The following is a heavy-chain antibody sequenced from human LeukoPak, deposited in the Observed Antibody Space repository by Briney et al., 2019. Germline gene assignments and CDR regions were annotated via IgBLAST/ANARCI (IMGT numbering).Heavy chain of an antibody. CDR3: ARAMVRGVINWFDP. V-gene: IGHV4-4*07. Sequence: SETLSLTCTVSGGSISSYYWSWIRQPAGKGLEWIGRIYTSGSTNYNPSLKSRVTMSVDMSKNQFSLKLSSVTAADTAVYYCARAMVRGVINWFDPWGQGTLVTVSS. D-gene: IGHD3-10*01. CDR1: GGSISSYY. J-gene: IGHJ5*02. CDR2: IYTSGST.